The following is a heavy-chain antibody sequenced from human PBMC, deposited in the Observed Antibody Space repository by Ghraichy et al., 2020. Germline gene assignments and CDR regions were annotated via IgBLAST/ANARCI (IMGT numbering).Heavy chain of an antibody. CDR1: GFTFNNSD. J-gene: IGHJ4*02. V-gene: IGHV3-48*01. CDR2: ISRSGETI. Sequence: GGSLRLSCAASGFTFNNSDMTWVRQAPGKGLEWVAYISRSGETIYTDDSVKVRFAISRDSAKNSLYLQMNSLRAEDTDVYYCARGSKSVYHACWGQVTLGTGSS. CDR3: ARGSKSVYHAC. D-gene: IGHD2/OR15-2a*01.